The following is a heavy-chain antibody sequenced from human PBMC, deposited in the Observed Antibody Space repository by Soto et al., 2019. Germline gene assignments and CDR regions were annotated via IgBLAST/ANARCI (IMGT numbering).Heavy chain of an antibody. Sequence: QVQLQESGPGLVKPSQTLSLTCTVSGGSISSGGYYWSWIRQHPGKGLEWIGYIYYSGSTYYNPSLKSRVTXSXXXSXXPFSLKLSSVTAADTAVYYCARGYCSSTSCYLGGGGYGMDVWGQGTTVTVSS. J-gene: IGHJ6*02. CDR2: IYYSGST. V-gene: IGHV4-31*03. CDR1: GGSISSGGYY. D-gene: IGHD2-2*01. CDR3: ARGYCSSTSCYLGGGGYGMDV.